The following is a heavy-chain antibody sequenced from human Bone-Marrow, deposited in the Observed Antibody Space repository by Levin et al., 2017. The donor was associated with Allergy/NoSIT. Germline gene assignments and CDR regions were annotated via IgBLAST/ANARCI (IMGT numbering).Heavy chain of an antibody. CDR3: TRDRGEWGQFYFDY. D-gene: IGHD1-26*01. V-gene: IGHV3-33*05. CDR2: ISYDESHK. J-gene: IGHJ4*02. CDR1: GFTFSAYG. Sequence: GESLKISCAASGFTFSAYGMHWVRQAPGRGLEWVAVISYDESHKCYADSVKGRFTISRDNSKNTLYLQMNSLRAEDTAVYYCTRDRGEWGQFYFDYWGQGTLVTVSS.